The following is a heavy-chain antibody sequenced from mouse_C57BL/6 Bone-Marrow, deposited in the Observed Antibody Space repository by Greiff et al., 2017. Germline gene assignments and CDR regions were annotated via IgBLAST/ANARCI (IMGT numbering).Heavy chain of an antibody. Sequence: VQVVESGAELVKPGASVKMSCKASGYTFTTYPIEWMKQNHGKSLEWIGNFHPYNDDTKYNEKFKCNATLTVEKSSSTIYLELSRLTSDDSAVYYCAIYDYDEGYFDYWGQGTTLTVSS. D-gene: IGHD2-4*01. CDR2: FHPYNDDT. CDR3: AIYDYDEGYFDY. J-gene: IGHJ2*01. V-gene: IGHV1-47*01. CDR1: GYTFTTYP.